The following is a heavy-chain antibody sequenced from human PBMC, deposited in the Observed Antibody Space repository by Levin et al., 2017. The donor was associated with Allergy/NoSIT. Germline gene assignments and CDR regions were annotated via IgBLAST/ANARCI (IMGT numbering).Heavy chain of an antibody. CDR1: GFTFSSYN. D-gene: IGHD4-17*01. Sequence: LSLTCAASGFTFSSYNMNWVRQAPGKGLEWVSSISSSSTYIYYADSVKGRFTISRDNAKNSLYLQMNSLRAEDTAVYYCARVETTVTYDYWGQGTLVTVSS. CDR3: ARVETTVTYDY. J-gene: IGHJ4*02. CDR2: ISSSSTYI. V-gene: IGHV3-21*01.